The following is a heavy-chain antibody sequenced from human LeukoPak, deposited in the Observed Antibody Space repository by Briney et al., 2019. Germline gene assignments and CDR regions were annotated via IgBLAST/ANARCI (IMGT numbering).Heavy chain of an antibody. J-gene: IGHJ4*02. Sequence: SETLSLTCTVSGGSIGSDSYYWTWIRQPAGKGLEWIGRVYTSGSTDYNPSLKSRVSISLDTSKNQFSLKLSSVTAADTAVYYCARGYTYGHGAMFDYWGQGTLVTVSP. CDR2: VYTSGST. V-gene: IGHV4-61*02. CDR1: GGSIGSDSYY. D-gene: IGHD5-18*01. CDR3: ARGYTYGHGAMFDY.